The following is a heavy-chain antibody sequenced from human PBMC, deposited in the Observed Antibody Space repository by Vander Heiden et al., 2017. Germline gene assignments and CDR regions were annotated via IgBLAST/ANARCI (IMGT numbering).Heavy chain of an antibody. CDR1: GATLITYY. CDR2: INPKTGGT. CDR3: ASSAYSGTWYADS. Sequence: QVQLEQSPSEVKKPGASLKVSCKASGATLITYYIHWVRQAPGERLQYMGWINPKTGGTFYTQAFQARVTMTSDTSITTTYMELRGITSDDTAVYYCASSAYSGTWYADSWGQGTLVTVSS. J-gene: IGHJ1*01. V-gene: IGHV1-2*02. D-gene: IGHD6-13*01.